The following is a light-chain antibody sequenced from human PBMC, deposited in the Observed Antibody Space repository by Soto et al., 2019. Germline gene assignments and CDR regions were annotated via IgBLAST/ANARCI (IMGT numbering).Light chain of an antibody. Sequence: QSALTQPASVSGSPGQSITISCTGTSSDVGGYNYVSWYQQHPGKAPKLVIYEVSNRPSGVSNRFSGSKSGNTASLTISGLQAEDEADYYCSSYTSSSFWVFGGGTKVTVL. CDR2: EVS. V-gene: IGLV2-14*01. J-gene: IGLJ3*02. CDR1: SSDVGGYNY. CDR3: SSYTSSSFWV.